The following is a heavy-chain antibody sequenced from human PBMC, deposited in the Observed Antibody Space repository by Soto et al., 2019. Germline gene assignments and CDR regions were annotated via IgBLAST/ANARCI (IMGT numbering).Heavy chain of an antibody. CDR2: MNPNSGNT. CDR1: GYTFTSYD. D-gene: IGHD1-1*01. V-gene: IGHV1-8*01. J-gene: IGHJ6*02. CDR3: ARTTGDYYYYGMDV. Sequence: VASVKVSCKASGYTFTSYDINWVRQATGQGLEWMGWMNPNSGNTGYAQKFQGRVTMTRNTSISTAYMELSSLRSEDTAVYYCARTTGDYYYYGMDVWGQGTTVTVSS.